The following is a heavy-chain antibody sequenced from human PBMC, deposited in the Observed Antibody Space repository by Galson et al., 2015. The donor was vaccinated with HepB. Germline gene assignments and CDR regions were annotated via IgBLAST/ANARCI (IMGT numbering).Heavy chain of an antibody. CDR2: IKTDGSYT. J-gene: IGHJ4*02. V-gene: IGHV3-74*01. CDR3: VRSSNFDT. D-gene: IGHD2-2*01. Sequence: SLRLSCAASGFTFSSYWMHWVRQAPGKGLVWVSRIKTDGSYTSYADSVKGRFTISRDNAKNTVYLEMNSLRTEDTSIYYCVRSSNFDTWGQGTRVTVSS. CDR1: GFTFSSYW.